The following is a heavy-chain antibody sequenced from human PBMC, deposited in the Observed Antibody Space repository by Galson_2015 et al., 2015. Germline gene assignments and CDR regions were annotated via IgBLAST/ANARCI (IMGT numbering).Heavy chain of an antibody. D-gene: IGHD2-21*02. CDR1: GFTFSSYA. V-gene: IGHV3-23*01. J-gene: IGHJ4*02. Sequence: SLRLSCAASGFTFSSYAMSWVRQAPGKGLEWVSAISGSGGSTYYADSVKGRFTISRDNSKNTLYLQMNSLRAEDTAVYYCAKDLNGGHIVVVTAADYWGQGTLVTVSS. CDR2: ISGSGGST. CDR3: AKDLNGGHIVVVTAADY.